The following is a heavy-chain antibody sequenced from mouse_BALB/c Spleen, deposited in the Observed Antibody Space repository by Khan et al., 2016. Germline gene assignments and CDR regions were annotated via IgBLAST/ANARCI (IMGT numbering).Heavy chain of an antibody. J-gene: IGHJ3*01. Sequence: QVQLKESGPGLVAPSQSLSITCTVSGFSLTGFSVNWVRQPPGKGLEWLGVIWGDGSTDYNSALKSRLSFSKADSRSQVFLKLNSLQTDDTARYLCACYYDYDVGFAYWGQGTLVTVSA. V-gene: IGHV2-6-7*01. CDR2: IWGDGST. CDR1: GFSLTGFS. D-gene: IGHD2-4*01. CDR3: ACYYDYDVGFAY.